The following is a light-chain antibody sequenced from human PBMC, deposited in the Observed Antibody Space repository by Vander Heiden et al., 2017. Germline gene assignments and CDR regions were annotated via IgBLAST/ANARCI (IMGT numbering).Light chain of an antibody. CDR1: STNVGSHS. Sequence: QSALTQEAAVSGTVGQKVTISCTGTSTNVGSHSVGWYQHISHGAPNILIFGNSLHYGSPDGFSCSTSVTTASITISALAPEEEADYYCYTWDDRRSDHVVFGGGTKLTVL. J-gene: IGLJ2*01. CDR2: GNS. CDR3: YTWDDRRSDHVV. V-gene: IGLV1-44*01.